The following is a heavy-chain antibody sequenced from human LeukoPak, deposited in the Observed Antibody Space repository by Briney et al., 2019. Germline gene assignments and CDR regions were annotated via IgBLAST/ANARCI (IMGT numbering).Heavy chain of an antibody. J-gene: IGHJ3*02. CDR2: IYTSGST. V-gene: IGHV4-4*07. Sequence: PSETLSLTCTVSGGSISSYYWSWIRQPAGKGLEWIGRIYTSGSTNYNPSLKSRVTMSVDTSKNQFSLKLSSVTAADTAVYYCARETTTYYYDSSGRARGAFDIWGQGTMVTVSS. CDR3: ARETTTYYYDSSGRARGAFDI. D-gene: IGHD3-22*01. CDR1: GGSISSYY.